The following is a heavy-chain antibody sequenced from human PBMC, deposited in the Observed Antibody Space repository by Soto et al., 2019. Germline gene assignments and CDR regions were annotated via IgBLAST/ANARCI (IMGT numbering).Heavy chain of an antibody. CDR2: IIPIFGTA. Sequence: SVKVSCKASGGTFSSYAISWVRQAPGQGLEWMGGIIPIFGTANYAQKFQGRVTITADESTSTAYMELSSLRSEDTAVYYCASPLSSGYYVNAFDIWGQGTMVTVSS. D-gene: IGHD3-22*01. CDR3: ASPLSSGYYVNAFDI. V-gene: IGHV1-69*13. J-gene: IGHJ3*02. CDR1: GGTFSSYA.